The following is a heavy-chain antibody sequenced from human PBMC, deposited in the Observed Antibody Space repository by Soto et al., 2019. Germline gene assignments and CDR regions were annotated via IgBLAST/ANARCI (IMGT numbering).Heavy chain of an antibody. Sequence: QVQLVQSGAEVKKPGASVKVSCKASGYTFTSYYMHWVRQAPGQGLEWMGIINPSGGSTSYAQKFQGRVTMTRDTSTSTVYMELSSLRSEDTAVYYCARGDHVFRQRTYWFDPWGQGTLVTVSS. CDR1: GYTFTSYY. J-gene: IGHJ5*02. CDR3: ARGDHVFRQRTYWFDP. V-gene: IGHV1-46*01. CDR2: INPSGGST. D-gene: IGHD3-3*01.